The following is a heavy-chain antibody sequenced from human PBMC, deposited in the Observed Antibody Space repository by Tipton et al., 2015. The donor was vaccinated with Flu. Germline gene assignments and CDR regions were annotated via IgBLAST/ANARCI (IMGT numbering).Heavy chain of an antibody. CDR1: GFSSITAYY. J-gene: IGHJ4*02. Sequence: PGLVKPSETLSLTCSVSGFSSITAYYWAWIRQPPGKGLEWIGYIYYSGSTNYNPSLKSRVTISVDTSKNQFSLKLSSVTAADTAVYYCWRSPIMGAWGWGYWGQGTLVTVSS. CDR3: WRSPIMGAWGWGY. CDR2: IYYSGST. D-gene: IGHD1-26*01. V-gene: IGHV4-59*13.